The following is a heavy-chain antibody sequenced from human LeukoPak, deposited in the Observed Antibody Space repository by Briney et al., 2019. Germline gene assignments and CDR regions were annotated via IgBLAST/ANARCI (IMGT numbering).Heavy chain of an antibody. CDR3: ARVTSDSSGFAYYFDF. D-gene: IGHD3-22*01. J-gene: IGHJ4*02. CDR2: IDTAGDT. V-gene: IGHV3-13*01. CDR1: GFTFSSYD. Sequence: GGSLRLSCAASGFTFSSYDMHWVRQATGKGLEWVSAIDTAGDTYYPGSVKGRFTISRENARNSLYLQMSSLRAGDTAVYYCARVTSDSSGFAYYFDFWGQGTLVAVSS.